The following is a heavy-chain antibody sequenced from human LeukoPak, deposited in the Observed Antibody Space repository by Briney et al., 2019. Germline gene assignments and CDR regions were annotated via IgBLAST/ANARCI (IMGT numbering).Heavy chain of an antibody. J-gene: IGHJ4*02. CDR1: GYSIDSGYF. V-gene: IGHV4-38-2*02. CDR3: ARDLGSGWSPGY. Sequence: PSETLSLTCIVSGYSIDSGYFWGWIRQPPGKGLEWIGNIHHSGTTYYNPSLKSRVTISVDTSQNQFSLNLSSVTAADTAFYYCARDLGSGWSPGYWGQGTLVTVSS. CDR2: IHHSGTT. D-gene: IGHD6-19*01.